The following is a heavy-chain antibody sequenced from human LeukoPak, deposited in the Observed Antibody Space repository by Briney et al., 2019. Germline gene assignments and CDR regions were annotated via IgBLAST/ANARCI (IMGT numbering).Heavy chain of an antibody. Sequence: PSQTLSLTCTVSGDSITTNNYYWSWIRQPAGKGPEWIGRIYASGNTHYNPSLKSRVTISVDTSKNQFSLRLSSVTAADTAVYYCARDFDSPMAFDIWGQGTMVTVSS. CDR3: ARDFDSPMAFDI. D-gene: IGHD3-9*01. J-gene: IGHJ3*02. CDR2: IYASGNT. CDR1: GDSITTNNYY. V-gene: IGHV4-61*02.